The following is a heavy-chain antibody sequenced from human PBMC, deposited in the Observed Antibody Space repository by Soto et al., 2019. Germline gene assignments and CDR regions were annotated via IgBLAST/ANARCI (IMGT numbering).Heavy chain of an antibody. J-gene: IGHJ6*02. CDR2: ISSSGSTI. Sequence: QVQLAESGGDLVKPGGSLRLTCAASGFVFSHFYMSWIRQAPGKGLEWVSYISSSGSTIHYADSVRGRFTISRDNAKKSLYLQMNSLRVEDTAVYYCARDTLPTDFGLGWDVWGQGTTVIVSS. V-gene: IGHV3-11*01. D-gene: IGHD4-17*01. CDR3: ARDTLPTDFGLGWDV. CDR1: GFVFSHFY.